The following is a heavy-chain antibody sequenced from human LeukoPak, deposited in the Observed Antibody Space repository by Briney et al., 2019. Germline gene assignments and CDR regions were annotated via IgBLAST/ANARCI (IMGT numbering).Heavy chain of an antibody. D-gene: IGHD3-3*01. Sequence: GGSLRLSCGASGFTFSRHSMNWVRQAPGKGLEWVSGISPRGDITYYKDSVKGRFTISRDNFKNTVSLQMNSLRAEDTAVYYCAKVSFYDFWSGYQDWFDPWGQGTLVTVSS. V-gene: IGHV3-23*01. CDR2: ISPRGDIT. J-gene: IGHJ5*02. CDR3: AKVSFYDFWSGYQDWFDP. CDR1: GFTFSRHS.